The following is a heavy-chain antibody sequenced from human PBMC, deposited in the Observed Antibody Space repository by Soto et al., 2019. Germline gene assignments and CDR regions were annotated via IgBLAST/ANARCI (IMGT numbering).Heavy chain of an antibody. CDR2: ISGSGGST. V-gene: IGHV3-23*01. CDR1: GFTFSSYD. J-gene: IGHJ3*02. Sequence: EVQLLESGGGLVQSGGSLRLSCAASGFTFSSYDMRWVRQAPGKGLEVVAAISGSGGSTSYVDSVKGRFTISRDNSKNTLYLQLNRLRAEDTAVYYCAKDGRPYSGNYDRAFDIWGQGTMVTGSS. D-gene: IGHD1-26*01. CDR3: AKDGRPYSGNYDRAFDI.